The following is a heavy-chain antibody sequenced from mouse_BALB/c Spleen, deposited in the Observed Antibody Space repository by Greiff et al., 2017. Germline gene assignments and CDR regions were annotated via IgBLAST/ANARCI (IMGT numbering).Heavy chain of an antibody. J-gene: IGHJ2*01. V-gene: IGHV5-4*02. CDR2: ISDGGSYT. CDR1: GFTFSDYY. Sequence: EVQRVESGGGLVKPGGSLKLSCAASGFTFSDYYMYWVRQTPEKRLEWVATISDGGSYTYYPDSVKGRFTISRDNAKNNLYLQMSSLKSEDTAMYSCARDGYSRCDYWGQGTTLTVSS. CDR3: ARDGYSRCDY. D-gene: IGHD2-3*01.